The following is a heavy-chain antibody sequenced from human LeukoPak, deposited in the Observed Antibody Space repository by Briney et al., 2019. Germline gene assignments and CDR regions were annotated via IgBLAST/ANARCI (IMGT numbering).Heavy chain of an antibody. CDR1: GGSISSGGYY. CDR3: ARWAGDHKTYYDFWSGSYWFDP. CDR2: IYYSGST. Sequence: SQTLSLTCTVSGGSISSGGYYWSWIRQHPGKGLEWIGYIYYSGSTYYNPSLKSRVTISVDTSKNQFSLKLSSVTAADTAVYYCARWAGDHKTYYDFWSGSYWFDPWGQGTLVTVSS. D-gene: IGHD3-3*01. J-gene: IGHJ5*02. V-gene: IGHV4-31*03.